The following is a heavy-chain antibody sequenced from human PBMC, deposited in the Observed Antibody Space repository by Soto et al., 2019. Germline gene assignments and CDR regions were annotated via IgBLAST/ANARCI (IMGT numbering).Heavy chain of an antibody. Sequence: QITLKESGPTLVKPTQTLTLTCTFSGFSLRGTKVGVAWIRQPPGKALEWLALLYWNGAEHYSPSLRSRLTITKDTSETQGVLTITNMDRVDTATYYWVHTAGGLPDSWGQGTLVTVSS. J-gene: IGHJ4*02. D-gene: IGHD6-13*01. CDR3: VHTAGGLPDS. CDR1: GFSLRGTKVG. CDR2: LYWNGAE. V-gene: IGHV2-5*01.